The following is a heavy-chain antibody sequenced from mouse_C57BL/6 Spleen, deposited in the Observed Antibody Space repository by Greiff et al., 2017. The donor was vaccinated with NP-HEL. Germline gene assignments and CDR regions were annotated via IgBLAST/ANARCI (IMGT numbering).Heavy chain of an antibody. J-gene: IGHJ2*01. Sequence: EVQVVESGGGLVQPGGSLSLSCAASGFTFTDYYMSWVRQPPGKALEWLGFIRNKANGYTTEYSASVKGRFTISRDNSQSILYLQMNALRAEDSATYYCARSYGSSPLDYWGQGTTLTVSS. D-gene: IGHD1-1*01. CDR3: ARSYGSSPLDY. CDR2: IRNKANGYTT. CDR1: GFTFTDYY. V-gene: IGHV7-3*01.